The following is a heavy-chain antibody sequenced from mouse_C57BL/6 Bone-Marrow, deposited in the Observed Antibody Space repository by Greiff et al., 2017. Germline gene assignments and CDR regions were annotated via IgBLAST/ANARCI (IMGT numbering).Heavy chain of an antibody. D-gene: IGHD2-3*01. CDR1: GFTFSSYG. J-gene: IGHJ3*01. CDR3: ARPDGCPFAY. Sequence: EVQGVESGGDLVKPGGSLKLSCAASGFTFSSYGMSWVRQTPDKRLEWVATISSGGSYTYYPDSVKGRFTISRDNAKNTLYLQMSSLKSEDTAMYYCARPDGCPFAYWGQGTLVTVSA. V-gene: IGHV5-6*01. CDR2: ISSGGSYT.